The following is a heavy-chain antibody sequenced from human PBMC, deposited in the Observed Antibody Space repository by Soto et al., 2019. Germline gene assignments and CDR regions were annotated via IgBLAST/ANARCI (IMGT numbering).Heavy chain of an antibody. Sequence: QVQFVQSEAEVKKPGASVNVSCKASGYTFTTYAIHWVRQAPGQRLEWMGWINAANGNTKYSQKFQGRVTITRDTSASTVYMELSSLRSDDTGVYYCARLLSFGELSLDYWGQGTLVTVSS. CDR2: INAANGNT. J-gene: IGHJ4*02. D-gene: IGHD3-10*01. V-gene: IGHV1-3*01. CDR1: GYTFTTYA. CDR3: ARLLSFGELSLDY.